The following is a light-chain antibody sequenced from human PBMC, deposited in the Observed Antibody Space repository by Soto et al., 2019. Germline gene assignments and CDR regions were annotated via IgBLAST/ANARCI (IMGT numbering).Light chain of an antibody. CDR2: AAS. V-gene: IGKV1-27*01. CDR3: QKYNSAPLT. CDR1: QGIGVY. Sequence: DIQMTQSPSSLSASLGDRVTITCRASQGIGVYLAWFQQKPGNAPKLLIYAASTLQSGVPSRFSGSGSGTEFTLTVSSLQPEDVATYYFQKYNSAPLTFGGGTRVEIK. J-gene: IGKJ4*01.